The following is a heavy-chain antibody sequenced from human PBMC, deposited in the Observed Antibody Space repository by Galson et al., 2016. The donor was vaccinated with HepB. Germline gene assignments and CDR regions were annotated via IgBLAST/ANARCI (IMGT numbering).Heavy chain of an antibody. CDR1: GGSISESGYF. J-gene: IGHJ1*01. V-gene: IGHV4-39*01. D-gene: IGHD5-24*01. Sequence: EPLSLTCSVTGGSISESGYFWGWLRQPPGGGPEWIARIDHTESNYYHPSRRSRVRISVDTSTHQFSMELISVPAADTSVYLRARPAQRMSQFPYWGQGLLVTISS. CDR2: IDHTESN. CDR3: ARPAQRMSQFPY.